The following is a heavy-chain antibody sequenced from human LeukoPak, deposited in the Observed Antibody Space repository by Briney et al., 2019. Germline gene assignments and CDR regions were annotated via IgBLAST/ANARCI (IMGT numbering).Heavy chain of an antibody. J-gene: IGHJ3*02. Sequence: SETLSLTCTVSGGSIRSYYWNWIRQPPGKGLEWMGYIYYSGSTNYNPSLKSRVTISVDTSKNQFSLKLSSVTAADTAVYYCARESSTVTTMVDAFHIWGQGTMVTVSS. V-gene: IGHV4-59*01. CDR3: ARESSTVTTMVDAFHI. CDR1: GGSIRSYY. CDR2: IYYSGST. D-gene: IGHD4-17*01.